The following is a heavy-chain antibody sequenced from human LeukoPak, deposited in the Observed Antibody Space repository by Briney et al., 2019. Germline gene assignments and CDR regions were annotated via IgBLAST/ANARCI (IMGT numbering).Heavy chain of an antibody. CDR1: GFTFSSYA. J-gene: IGHJ4*02. V-gene: IGHV3-23*01. Sequence: PGGSLRLSCAASGFTFSSYAMSWVRQAPGKGLEWVSAISGSGGSTYYADSVKGRFTISRDNSKNTLYLQMNSLRAEDTAVYYCATGSAINYYDSQGDYWGQGTLVTVSS. D-gene: IGHD3-22*01. CDR3: ATGSAINYYDSQGDY. CDR2: ISGSGGST.